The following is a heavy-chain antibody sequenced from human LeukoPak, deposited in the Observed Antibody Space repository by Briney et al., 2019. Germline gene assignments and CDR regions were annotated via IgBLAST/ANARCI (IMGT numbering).Heavy chain of an antibody. Sequence: GGSLRLSWVASGFTFSSYSMNWVRQAPGKGLEWVSSISSASSYIYYADSVKGRFTISRDNAKNSLYLEMNSLRVEDTAVYYCARGGMGPSGGIQHWGQGTLVTVSS. J-gene: IGHJ1*01. D-gene: IGHD3-16*01. V-gene: IGHV3-21*01. CDR2: ISSASSYI. CDR1: GFTFSSYS. CDR3: ARGGMGPSGGIQH.